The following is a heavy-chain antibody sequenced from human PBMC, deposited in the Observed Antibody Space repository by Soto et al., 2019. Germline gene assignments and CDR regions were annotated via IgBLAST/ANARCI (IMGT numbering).Heavy chain of an antibody. CDR3: ARDLYCSGGSCYAFDI. Sequence: EVQLVESGGGLVQPGGSLRLSCAASGFTFSSYWMSWVRQAPGKGLEWVAKIKQDGSEKYYVDSVNGRLTISRDNAKNSVYLQMNGLRAEDTAVYDCARDLYCSGGSCYAFDIGGQGTMVTVSS. J-gene: IGHJ3*02. CDR2: IKQDGSEK. V-gene: IGHV3-7*01. CDR1: GFTFSSYW. D-gene: IGHD2-15*01.